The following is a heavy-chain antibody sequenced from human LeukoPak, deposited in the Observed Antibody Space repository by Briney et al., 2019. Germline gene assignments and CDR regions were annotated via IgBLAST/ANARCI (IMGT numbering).Heavy chain of an antibody. CDR2: IKQDGSEK. V-gene: IGHV3-7*01. D-gene: IGHD2-2*01. J-gene: IGHJ6*03. CDR3: ARMDHCSSTSCYSHYYYYYMDV. Sequence: GGSLRLSCAASGFTFSSYWMSWVRQAPGKGLEWVANIKQDGSEKYYVDSVKGRFTISRDNAKNSLYVQMNSLRAEDTAVYYCARMDHCSSTSCYSHYYYYYMDVWGKESTVTVSS. CDR1: GFTFSSYW.